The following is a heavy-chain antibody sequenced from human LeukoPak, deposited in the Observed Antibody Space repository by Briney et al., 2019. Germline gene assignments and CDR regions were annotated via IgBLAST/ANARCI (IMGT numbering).Heavy chain of an antibody. Sequence: GGSLRPSCAASGFTFSGSAMHWVRQASGKGLESVGRIRSKANSYATAYAASVKGRFTISRDDSKNTAYLQMNSLKTEDTAVYYCTAERITMSNGAFDIWGQGTMVTVSS. CDR1: GFTFSGSA. J-gene: IGHJ3*02. CDR3: TAERITMSNGAFDI. CDR2: IRSKANSYAT. V-gene: IGHV3-73*01. D-gene: IGHD3-22*01.